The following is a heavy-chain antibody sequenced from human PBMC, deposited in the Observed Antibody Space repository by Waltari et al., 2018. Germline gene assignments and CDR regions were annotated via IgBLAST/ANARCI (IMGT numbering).Heavy chain of an antibody. Sequence: QVQLQESGPGLVKPSETLSLTCTVSGGSISSHYWSWIRQPPGKGLEWIGYIYYSGSTNSNPSLKSRVTISVDTSKNQFSLKLSSVTAADTAVYYCARGGIAVAGNFDYWGQGTLVTVSS. CDR1: GGSISSHY. V-gene: IGHV4-59*11. CDR2: IYYSGST. CDR3: ARGGIAVAGNFDY. D-gene: IGHD6-19*01. J-gene: IGHJ4*02.